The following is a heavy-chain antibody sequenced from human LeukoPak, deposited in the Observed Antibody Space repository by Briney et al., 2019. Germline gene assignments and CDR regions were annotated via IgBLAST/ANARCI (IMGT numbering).Heavy chain of an antibody. Sequence: SGPTLVKPTQTLTLTCTFSGFSLSTSGVGVGWIRQPPGKALEWLALIYWDDDKRYSPSLKSGLTITKDTSKNQVVLTMTNMDPVDTATYYCAHTSPRTIGPSAFDIWGQGTMVTVSS. CDR1: GFSLSTSGVG. V-gene: IGHV2-5*02. CDR2: IYWDDDK. D-gene: IGHD2-8*01. J-gene: IGHJ3*02. CDR3: AHTSPRTIGPSAFDI.